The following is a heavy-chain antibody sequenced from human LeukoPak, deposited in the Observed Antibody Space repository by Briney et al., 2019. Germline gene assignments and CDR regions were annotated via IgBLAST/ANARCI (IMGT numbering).Heavy chain of an antibody. J-gene: IGHJ5*02. V-gene: IGHV1-2*02. CDR3: ARGMGVLVPAATWFDP. Sequence: ASVKVSCKASGYTFTGYYMHWGRQAPAQGLEWMGWINPNSGGTNYAQKFQGRVTMTRDTSISTAYMDLSRLRSDDTAVYYCARGMGVLVPAATWFDPWGQGTLVTVSS. CDR2: INPNSGGT. CDR1: GYTFTGYY. D-gene: IGHD2-2*01.